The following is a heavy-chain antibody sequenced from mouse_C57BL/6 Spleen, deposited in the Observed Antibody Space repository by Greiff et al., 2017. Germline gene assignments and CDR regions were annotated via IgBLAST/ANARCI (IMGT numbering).Heavy chain of an antibody. Sequence: VQLQQSGAELVRPGASVKLSCKASGYTFTDYYINWVKQRPGQGLEWIARIYPGSGNTYYNEKFKGKATLTAEKSSSTAYMQLSSLTSEDSAVYFCARSEIYDGSPFDVWGTGPTVTVSS. CDR3: ARSEIYDGSPFDV. CDR2: IYPGSGNT. CDR1: GYTFTDYY. D-gene: IGHD2-3*01. J-gene: IGHJ1*03. V-gene: IGHV1-76*01.